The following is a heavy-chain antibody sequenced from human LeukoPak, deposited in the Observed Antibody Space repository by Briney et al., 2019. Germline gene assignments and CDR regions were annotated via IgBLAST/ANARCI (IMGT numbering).Heavy chain of an antibody. V-gene: IGHV1-8*01. J-gene: IGHJ4*02. Sequence: ASVKVSCKASGYTFTSYDINWVRQAIRQGLEWMGWMNPKSANTGYAQKFQGRVTMTRNTSINTAYMELSSLTSEDTAVYYCARGRLSTSGWYKGDYWGQGTLVTVSS. CDR1: GYTFTSYD. CDR3: ARGRLSTSGWYKGDY. CDR2: MNPKSANT. D-gene: IGHD6-19*01.